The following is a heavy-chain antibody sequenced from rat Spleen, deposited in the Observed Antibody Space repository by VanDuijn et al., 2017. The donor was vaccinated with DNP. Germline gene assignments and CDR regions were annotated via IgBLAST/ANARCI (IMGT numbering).Heavy chain of an antibody. CDR3: ASTLVNYGTYGYYAMDA. D-gene: IGHD1-3*01. Sequence: QVQLKESGPGLVQPSQTLSLTCTVAGFSLTTYNVHWVRQPPGKGLEWMGILWNTGGTRYNSALKSRLTIIKDTSKSQVFLKMNSRQTEDTATYCCASTLVNYGTYGYYAMDAWGQGTSVTVSS. V-gene: IGHV2-41*01. CDR1: GFSLTTYN. CDR2: LWNTGGT. J-gene: IGHJ4*01.